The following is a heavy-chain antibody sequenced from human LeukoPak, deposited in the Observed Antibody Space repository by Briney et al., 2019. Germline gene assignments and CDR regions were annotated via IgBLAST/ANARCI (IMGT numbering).Heavy chain of an antibody. Sequence: GGSLRLSCAASGFIFSTYSMNWVRQAPGKGLEWISSINSTSNYKYYADSVKGRFTISRDNAKNSLYLQMNSLRVEDTAVYYCARDQSFKPYGGNLNWFDPWGQGTLVTVSS. V-gene: IGHV3-21*01. CDR2: INSTSNYK. CDR1: GFIFSTYS. D-gene: IGHD4-23*01. J-gene: IGHJ5*02. CDR3: ARDQSFKPYGGNLNWFDP.